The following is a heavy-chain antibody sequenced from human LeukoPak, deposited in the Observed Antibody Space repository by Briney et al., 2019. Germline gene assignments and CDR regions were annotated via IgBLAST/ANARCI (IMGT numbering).Heavy chain of an antibody. J-gene: IGHJ6*03. CDR1: GFTFSSYS. Sequence: GGSLRLSCAASGFTFSSYSMNWVRQAPGKGLECVSSISSSSSYIYYADSVKGRFTISRDNAKNSLYLQMNSLRAEDTAVYYCARAGQQLVNYYYYYMDVWGKGTTVTISS. CDR2: ISSSSSYI. CDR3: ARAGQQLVNYYYYYMDV. D-gene: IGHD6-13*01. V-gene: IGHV3-21*01.